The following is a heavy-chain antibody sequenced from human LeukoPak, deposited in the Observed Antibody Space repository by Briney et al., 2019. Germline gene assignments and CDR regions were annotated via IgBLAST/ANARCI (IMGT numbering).Heavy chain of an antibody. D-gene: IGHD1-26*01. CDR3: ARDGIVGATAFDY. J-gene: IGHJ4*02. V-gene: IGHV3-30*02. CDR2: IRYDGSNK. CDR1: GFTFSSYG. Sequence: GGSLRLSCAASGFTFSSYGMHWVRQAPGKGLEWVAFIRYDGSNKYYADSVKGRFTISRDNSKNTLYLQMNSLRAEDTAVYYCARDGIVGATAFDYWGQGTLVTVSS.